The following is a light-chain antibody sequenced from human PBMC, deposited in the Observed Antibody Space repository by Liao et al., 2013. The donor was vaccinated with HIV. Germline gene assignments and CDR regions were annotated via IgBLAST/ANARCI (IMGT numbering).Light chain of an antibody. CDR1: KLGDKY. V-gene: IGLV3-1*01. CDR2: QDN. Sequence: SYELTQPPSVSVSPGQTASITCSGDKLGDKYACWYQQKPGQSPVLVIYQDNKRPSGIPERFSGSNSGNSATLTISGTQAMDEADYYCQAWDSRIGVVFGGGTKLTVL. J-gene: IGLJ2*01. CDR3: QAWDSRIGVV.